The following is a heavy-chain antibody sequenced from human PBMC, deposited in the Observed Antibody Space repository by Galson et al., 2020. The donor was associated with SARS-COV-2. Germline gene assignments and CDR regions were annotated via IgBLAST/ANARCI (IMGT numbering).Heavy chain of an antibody. J-gene: IGHJ4*02. CDR3: ARDGADVTRGISVPGMPGY. CDR1: GFTLRRYA. V-gene: IGHV3-30*09. CDR2: IQDDGPNQ. D-gene: IGHD6-19*01. Sequence: SLKIFCTVPGFTLRRYAMHWVRQAPDKGLEWVAFIQDDGPNQSYADPVKGRFAISRDNSKDTLWLQMNSLRTEDTALYFCARDGADVTRGISVPGMPGYWGQGTRVSVSS.